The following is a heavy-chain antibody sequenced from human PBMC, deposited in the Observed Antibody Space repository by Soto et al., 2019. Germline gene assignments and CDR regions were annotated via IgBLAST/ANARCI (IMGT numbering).Heavy chain of an antibody. CDR3: ARDTPDYYDSSGHSGYNWFDP. J-gene: IGHJ5*02. V-gene: IGHV4-30-4*01. CDR1: GGSISSGDYY. Sequence: SETLSLTCTVSGGSISSGDYYWSWIRQPPGKGLEWIGYIYYSGSTYYNPSLKSRVTISVDTSKNQFSLKLSSVTAADTAVYYCARDTPDYYDSSGHSGYNWFDPWGQGTPVTVSS. CDR2: IYYSGST. D-gene: IGHD3-22*01.